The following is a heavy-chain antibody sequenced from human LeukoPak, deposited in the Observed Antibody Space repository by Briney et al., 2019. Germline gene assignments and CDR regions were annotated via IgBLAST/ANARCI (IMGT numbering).Heavy chain of an antibody. CDR3: ARQSPDYYYYYIGV. V-gene: IGHV4-39*01. J-gene: IGHJ6*03. CDR1: GGSISSSHYY. CDR2: IYHSGTT. Sequence: SETLSLTCTVSGGSISSSHYYWGWIRQSPGKGLEWIGSIYHSGTTYYNPSLESRVTISDDTSMNRFSLMLTSLTAADTAVYYCARQSPDYYYYYIGVWGEGTTVIVSS.